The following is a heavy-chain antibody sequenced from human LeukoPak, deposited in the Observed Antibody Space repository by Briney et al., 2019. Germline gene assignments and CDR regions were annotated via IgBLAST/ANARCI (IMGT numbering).Heavy chain of an antibody. D-gene: IGHD3-3*01. V-gene: IGHV4-39*01. CDR3: ARAGPGPLRFLEWLLFDY. Sequence: SETLSLTCTVSGGSISSSSYYWGWIRQPPGKGLEWIGSIYYSGSTYYNPSLKSRVTISVDTSKNRFSLKLSSVTAADTAVYYCARAGPGPLRFLEWLLFDYWGQGTLVTVSS. CDR1: GGSISSSSYY. J-gene: IGHJ4*02. CDR2: IYYSGST.